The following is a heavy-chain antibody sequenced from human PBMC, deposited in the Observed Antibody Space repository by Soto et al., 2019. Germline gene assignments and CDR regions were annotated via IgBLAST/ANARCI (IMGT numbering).Heavy chain of an antibody. J-gene: IGHJ4*02. CDR3: ARGFSAGKGSPPDY. D-gene: IGHD3-10*01. Sequence: EVRLLESGGGLVQPGGSLRLSCAASGFTFSNYAMTRVRQAPGKGLEWVSGLNGSGGSTSSADSVKGRFAISRDNSKNXLYLQMNSLRDGDTAVYYCARGFSAGKGSPPDYWGQGTLVTVSS. V-gene: IGHV3-23*01. CDR1: GFTFSNYA. CDR2: LNGSGGST.